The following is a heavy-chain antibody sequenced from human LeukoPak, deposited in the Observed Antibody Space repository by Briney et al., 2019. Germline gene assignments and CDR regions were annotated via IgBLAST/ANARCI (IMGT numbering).Heavy chain of an antibody. CDR1: GGSFSGYY. CDR3: ARGLLVVTSYYFDY. J-gene: IGHJ4*02. CDR2: INHSGST. D-gene: IGHD3-22*01. Sequence: SETLSLTCAVYGGSFSGYYWSWIRQPPGKGLGWIGEINHSGSTNYNPSLKSRVTISVDTSKNQLSLKLSSVTAADTAVYYCARGLLVVTSYYFDYWGQGTLVTVSS. V-gene: IGHV4-34*01.